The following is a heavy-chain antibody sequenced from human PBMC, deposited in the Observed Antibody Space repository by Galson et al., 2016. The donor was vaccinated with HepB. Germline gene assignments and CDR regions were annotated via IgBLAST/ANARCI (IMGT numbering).Heavy chain of an antibody. Sequence: SLRLSCAASGFTFDDYTMHWVRQAPGKGLEWVSLISWDGGGTYYADSVKGRFTISRDNSKNCLYLQMNSLKIEDPAFYYCAKDTQMEYCYSGSCYYYYGMDVWGRGTTGTVS. CDR3: AKDTQMEYCYSGSCYYYYGMDV. J-gene: IGHJ6*02. CDR1: GFTFDDYT. CDR2: ISWDGGGT. D-gene: IGHD2/OR15-2a*01. V-gene: IGHV3-43*01.